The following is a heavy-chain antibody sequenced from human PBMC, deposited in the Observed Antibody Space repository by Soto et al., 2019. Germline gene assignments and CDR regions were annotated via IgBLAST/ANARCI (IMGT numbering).Heavy chain of an antibody. CDR3: AKDLVDIVVVVVATSLYGMDV. CDR1: GFSFSSYA. J-gene: IGHJ6*02. Sequence: PGGSLRLSCAASGFSFSSYAMTWVRQAPGKGLEWVSAISGSGDNTYYADSVKGRFTISRDNSKNTLYLQMNSLRAEDTALYYCAKDLVDIVVVVVATSLYGMDVWGQGTTVTVS. D-gene: IGHD2-15*01. CDR2: ISGSGDNT. V-gene: IGHV3-23*01.